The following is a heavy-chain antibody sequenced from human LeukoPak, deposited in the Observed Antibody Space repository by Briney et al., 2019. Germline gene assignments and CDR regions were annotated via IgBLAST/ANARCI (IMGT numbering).Heavy chain of an antibody. Sequence: SETLSLTCTVSGGSISSSSYYWGWIRQPPGKGLAWIGSIYYSGSTYYNPSLKSRVTISVDTSKNQFSLKVSSVTAADTAVYYCVSSPLAVAGNLGWFDPWGQGTLVTVSS. CDR2: IYYSGST. CDR1: GGSISSSSYY. J-gene: IGHJ5*02. CDR3: VSSPLAVAGNLGWFDP. D-gene: IGHD6-19*01. V-gene: IGHV4-39*01.